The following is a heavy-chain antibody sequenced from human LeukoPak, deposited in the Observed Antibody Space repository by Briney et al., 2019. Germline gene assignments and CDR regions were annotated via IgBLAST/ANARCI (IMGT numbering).Heavy chain of an antibody. J-gene: IGHJ4*02. D-gene: IGHD1-26*01. CDR3: ASPIVGATTIDY. Sequence: GGSLRLSCAASGFTFSSYSMNWVRQAPGKGLKWVSSISSSSSYIYYADSVKGRFTISRDNAKNSLYLQMNSLRAEDTAVYYCASPIVGATTIDYWGQGTLVTVSS. CDR1: GFTFSSYS. V-gene: IGHV3-21*01. CDR2: ISSSSSYI.